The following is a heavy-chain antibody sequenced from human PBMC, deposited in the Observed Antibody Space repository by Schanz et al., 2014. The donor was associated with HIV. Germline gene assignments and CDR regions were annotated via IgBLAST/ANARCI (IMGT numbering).Heavy chain of an antibody. J-gene: IGHJ6*02. V-gene: IGHV3-23*01. D-gene: IGHD2-15*01. CDR1: GFTFSTYA. Sequence: EVQLLESGGGLVQPGGSLRLSCVASGFTFSTYAMSWVRQAPGKGLEWVSGMRGSDDSTFYADSVKGRFTISRDNSKNTLYLQMNSLRAEDTAVYYCARGSGPYYYYYGMDVWGQGTTVTVSS. CDR2: MRGSDDST. CDR3: ARGSGPYYYYYGMDV.